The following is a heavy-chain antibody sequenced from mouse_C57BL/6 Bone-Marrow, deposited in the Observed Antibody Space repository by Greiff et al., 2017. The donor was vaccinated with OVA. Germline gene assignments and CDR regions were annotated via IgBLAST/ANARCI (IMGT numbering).Heavy chain of an antibody. J-gene: IGHJ4*01. Sequence: QVQLQQSGAELVRPGASVTLSCKASGYTFTDYEMHWVKQTPVHGLEWIGAIDPATGGTAYTQKFKGTAILTADTSSSTTDKELRSLTSEDSAVDYCTRGYSNYYAMDYGGQGTSVTVSS. CDR2: IDPATGGT. V-gene: IGHV1-15*01. CDR3: TRGYSNYYAMDY. D-gene: IGHD2-5*01. CDR1: GYTFTDYE.